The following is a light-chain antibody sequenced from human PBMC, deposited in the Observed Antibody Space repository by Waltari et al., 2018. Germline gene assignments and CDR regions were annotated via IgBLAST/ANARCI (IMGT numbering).Light chain of an antibody. Sequence: DIQMTQSPSTLSASVGDRVTITCRARQSISSWLAWYQQKPGKAPKLLSYKASSLESGVPSRFSGSGSGTEFTLTISSLQPDDFATYYCQQYNSYLFTFGPGTKVDIK. CDR3: QQYNSYLFT. CDR2: KAS. J-gene: IGKJ3*01. CDR1: QSISSW. V-gene: IGKV1-5*03.